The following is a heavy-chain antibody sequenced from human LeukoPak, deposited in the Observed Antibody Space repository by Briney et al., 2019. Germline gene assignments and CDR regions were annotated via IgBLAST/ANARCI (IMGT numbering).Heavy chain of an antibody. Sequence: PGRSLRLFCAASGYTFIRYDMSWVRNAPGKALEGVGSVSDTGGRTYYADSVRRRFTISRYNAKSTLYLEMNSLRAEDTAVYFCAKLSTGVAGLFDYRGQGALVTVSS. CDR2: VSDTGGRT. D-gene: IGHD6-19*01. CDR1: GYTFIRYD. CDR3: AKLSTGVAGLFDY. J-gene: IGHJ4*02. V-gene: IGHV3-23*01.